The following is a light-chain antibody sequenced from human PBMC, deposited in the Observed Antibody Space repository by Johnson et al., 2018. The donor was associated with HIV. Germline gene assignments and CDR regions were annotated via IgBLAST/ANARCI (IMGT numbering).Light chain of an antibody. Sequence: QSVLTQPPSVSAAPGQKVTISCSGNVSNIESYFVSWYQQLPGAAPTLLIYEDNKRPSGIPDRFSGSKSGATATLGITGLQTGDEADYYCGIWDASLSPLYVVGTGTKVTVL. J-gene: IGLJ1*01. CDR2: EDN. CDR3: GIWDASLSPLYV. V-gene: IGLV1-51*02. CDR1: VSNIESYF.